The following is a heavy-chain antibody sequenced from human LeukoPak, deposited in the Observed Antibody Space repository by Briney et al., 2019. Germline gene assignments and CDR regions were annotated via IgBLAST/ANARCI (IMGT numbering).Heavy chain of an antibody. CDR2: ISAYNGNT. V-gene: IGHV1-18*01. CDR3: ARDSIAAGRGFDP. D-gene: IGHD6-13*01. Sequence: VSVKVSCKASGYTFTSYGISWVRQAPGQGREWMGWISAYNGNTNYAQKLQGRVTMTTDTSTSTAYMELRSLRSDDTAVYYCARDSIAAGRGFDPWGQGTLVTVSS. J-gene: IGHJ5*02. CDR1: GYTFTSYG.